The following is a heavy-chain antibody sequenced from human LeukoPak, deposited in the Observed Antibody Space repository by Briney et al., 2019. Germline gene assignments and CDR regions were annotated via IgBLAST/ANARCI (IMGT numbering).Heavy chain of an antibody. V-gene: IGHV3-30*02. CDR1: GFTFSNYD. J-gene: IGHJ4*02. Sequence: PGGSLRLSCVASGFTFSNYDMHWVRQAPGKRLEWVAFTREDGSNKSYVDSVKGRFTISRDNAKNTLYLQMNNLRAEDTAVYCCAITAIRGPGTLVTVSS. CDR2: TREDGSNK. CDR3: AITAI.